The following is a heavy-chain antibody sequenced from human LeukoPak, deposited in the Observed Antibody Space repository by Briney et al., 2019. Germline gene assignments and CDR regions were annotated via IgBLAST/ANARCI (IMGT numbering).Heavy chain of an antibody. CDR1: GFTFSTYA. CDR2: ISPYGGST. J-gene: IGHJ4*02. D-gene: IGHD2-15*01. Sequence: GGSLRLSCSASGFTFSTYAMHWVRQAPGKGLEYVSGISPYGGSTYYTDSVKGRFTVSKGHSKNTLYLQMSSLGGDDRAVYYCVKVRIASSLFDYWGQGTLVTVSS. V-gene: IGHV3-64D*09. CDR3: VKVRIASSLFDY.